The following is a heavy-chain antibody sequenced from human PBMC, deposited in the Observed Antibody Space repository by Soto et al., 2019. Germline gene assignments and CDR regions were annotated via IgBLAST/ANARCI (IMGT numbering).Heavy chain of an antibody. D-gene: IGHD5-12*01. CDR2: IGGRGNSA. V-gene: IGHV3-23*01. CDR1: GFIFTNYA. J-gene: IGHJ3*01. CDR3: VREGRGSFDF. Sequence: GGSLRLSCAASGFIFTNYAMNWVRQAPGKGLEWVSVIGGRGNSAYYADSVQGRFTISRDNSKNTLSLQMSSLTADDTAIYYCVREGRGSFDFWGRGTMVTVSS.